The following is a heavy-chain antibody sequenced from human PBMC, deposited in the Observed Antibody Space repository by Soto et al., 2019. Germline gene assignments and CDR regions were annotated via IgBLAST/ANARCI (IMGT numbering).Heavy chain of an antibody. CDR1: GGTFSSHS. Sequence: QVQLVQSGAEVKKPGSSVKVSCKVSGGTFSSHSINWVRQAPGQGPEWMGGIIPIFGTENYAQKSQGRVTITADESTSTAYMELSSLTSEDTALYYCSTSVYCSTTRCYYYYGLDVWGQGTTVIVSS. D-gene: IGHD2-2*01. J-gene: IGHJ6*02. V-gene: IGHV1-69*01. CDR2: IIPIFGTE. CDR3: STSVYCSTTRCYYYYGLDV.